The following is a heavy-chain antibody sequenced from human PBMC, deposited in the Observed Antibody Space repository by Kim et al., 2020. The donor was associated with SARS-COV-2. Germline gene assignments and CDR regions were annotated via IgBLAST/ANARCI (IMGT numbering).Heavy chain of an antibody. CDR1: GYTFTSYA. CDR3: AREKTAACLDY. Sequence: ASVKVSCKASGYTFTSYAIIWVRQAPGQGLEWMGWISAYNGNTNYAQKLQGRVTMTTDTSTSTAYMELRSLRSDDTAIYYCAREKTAACLDYWGQGTLGTVSS. V-gene: IGHV1-18*01. D-gene: IGHD6-13*01. J-gene: IGHJ4*02. CDR2: ISAYNGNT.